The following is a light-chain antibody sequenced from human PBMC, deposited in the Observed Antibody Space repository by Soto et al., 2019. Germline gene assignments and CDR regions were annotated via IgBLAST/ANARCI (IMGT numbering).Light chain of an antibody. V-gene: IGKV1-33*01. Sequence: DIQMTQSPSSLSASVGDRVTITCQASHDIRKYLNWYQQKPGKAPKLLIYDASNMETGVPSRFTGSGSGTDFILTISSLQPEDIATYYCQQYENFPITFGQGTRLEIK. CDR1: HDIRKY. CDR2: DAS. CDR3: QQYENFPIT. J-gene: IGKJ5*01.